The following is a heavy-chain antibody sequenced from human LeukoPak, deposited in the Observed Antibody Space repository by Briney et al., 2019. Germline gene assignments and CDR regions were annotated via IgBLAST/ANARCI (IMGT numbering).Heavy chain of an antibody. J-gene: IGHJ4*02. CDR1: GITFSNYA. Sequence: GGSLRLSCAASGITFSNYAMAWVRQAPGKGLEWVALIRNDCATTDYAGSVKGRFTISRDNSKNTLYLQLNSLRAEDTAVYYCAKAYHDSGCLIDYWGQGTLVTVSS. CDR3: AKAYHDSGCLIDY. D-gene: IGHD6-19*01. V-gene: IGHV3-23*01. CDR2: IRNDCATT.